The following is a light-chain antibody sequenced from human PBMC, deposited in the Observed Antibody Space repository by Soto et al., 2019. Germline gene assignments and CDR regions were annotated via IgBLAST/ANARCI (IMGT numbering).Light chain of an antibody. CDR2: DDS. CDR1: NIGSKS. Sequence: SSALPQPPSVSVAPGQTARITRGGNNIGSKSVHWYQQKPGQAPVLVVYDDSGRPSGIPERFSGSNSGSTATLTMSMVEGGDEADYYCQVWDSSSDHYVFGTGTKVTVL. CDR3: QVWDSSSDHYV. J-gene: IGLJ1*01. V-gene: IGLV3-21*02.